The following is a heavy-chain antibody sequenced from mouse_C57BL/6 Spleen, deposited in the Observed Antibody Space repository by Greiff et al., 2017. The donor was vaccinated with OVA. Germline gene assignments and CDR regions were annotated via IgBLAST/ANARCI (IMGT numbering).Heavy chain of an antibody. CDR1: GYTFTGYW. CDR3: AQGWTAQAKGYFDY. V-gene: IGHV1-9*01. CDR2: ILPGSGST. D-gene: IGHD3-2*02. J-gene: IGHJ2*01. Sequence: VQLQQSGAELMKPGASVKLSCKATGYTFTGYWIAWVKQRPGHGLEWIGEILPGSGSTNYNEKFKGKATFTADTSSNTAYMQLSSQTTEDSAIYYWAQGWTAQAKGYFDYWGQGTTLTVSS.